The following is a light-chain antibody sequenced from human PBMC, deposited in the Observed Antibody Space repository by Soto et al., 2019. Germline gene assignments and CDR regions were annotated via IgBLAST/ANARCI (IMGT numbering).Light chain of an antibody. CDR3: RSFAGSRVLV. CDR2: EVS. J-gene: IGLJ2*01. V-gene: IGLV2-14*03. Sequence: QSDLTQPASVSGSPGQSITISCTGTSSDVGAYNYVSWYQQHPGKAPKLIIYEVSDRPSGVSNRFSGSKSGNTASLTISGLQAEDEADYYCRSFAGSRVLVLGGGTKLTVL. CDR1: SSDVGAYNY.